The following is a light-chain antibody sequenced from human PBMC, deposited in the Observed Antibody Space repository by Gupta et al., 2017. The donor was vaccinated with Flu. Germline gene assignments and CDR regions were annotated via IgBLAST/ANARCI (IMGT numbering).Light chain of an antibody. J-gene: IGLJ3*02. Sequence: QSVLTQPPSVSAAPGQKLTISCSGSSSNIGNNYVSWYQQFPGTAPKLLIYYDNARPSGIPDRFSGSKSDTSATLGITGLQTGDEADYYCEAWGSSLRAVVFGGGTKLTVL. CDR2: YDN. V-gene: IGLV1-51*01. CDR3: EAWGSSLRAVV. CDR1: SSNIGNNY.